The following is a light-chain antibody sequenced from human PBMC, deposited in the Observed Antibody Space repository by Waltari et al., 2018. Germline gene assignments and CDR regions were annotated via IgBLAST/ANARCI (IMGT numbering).Light chain of an antibody. CDR1: QSVLYSPNNKNY. CDR2: WAS. V-gene: IGKV4-1*01. Sequence: DIVMTQSPDSLAVSLGERATVNCKASQSVLYSPNNKNYLAWYHQKAGQPPKLLIAWASTRESGVPDRFSGSGSGTNFTLTISSLQAEDVAVYYCQQYYNTPYTFGQGTKLEIK. J-gene: IGKJ2*01. CDR3: QQYYNTPYT.